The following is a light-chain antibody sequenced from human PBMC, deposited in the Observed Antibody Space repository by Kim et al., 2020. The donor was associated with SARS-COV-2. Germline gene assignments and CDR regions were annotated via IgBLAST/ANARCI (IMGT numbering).Light chain of an antibody. CDR1: QDIAKS. Sequence: PSVGDRVTITCRASQDIAKSLAWYQQKPGKVPQVLIYAASTLQSGVPSRFSGSGSGTEFTLTIGSLQTEDVATYYCQKYNSAPWTFGPGTKVDIK. CDR3: QKYNSAPWT. J-gene: IGKJ1*01. CDR2: AAS. V-gene: IGKV1-27*01.